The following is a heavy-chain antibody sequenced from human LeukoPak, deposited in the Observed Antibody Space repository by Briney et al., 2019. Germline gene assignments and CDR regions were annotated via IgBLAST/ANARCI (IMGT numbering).Heavy chain of an antibody. Sequence: GESLKISCQGSGYIFTSYWITWVRQMPGKGLEGMGIIYPGDSDTKYSTSFQGQVTISADKSSSTAYLQWSSLKASDTAMYYCARRSYGGKDFDYWGQGTLVTVSS. D-gene: IGHD4-23*01. CDR1: GYIFTSYW. CDR2: IYPGDSDT. V-gene: IGHV5-51*01. J-gene: IGHJ4*02. CDR3: ARRSYGGKDFDY.